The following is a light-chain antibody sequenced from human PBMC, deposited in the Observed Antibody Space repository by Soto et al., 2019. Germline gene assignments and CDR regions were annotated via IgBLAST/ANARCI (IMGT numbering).Light chain of an antibody. V-gene: IGLV1-44*01. J-gene: IGLJ2*01. CDR2: SDN. CDR3: AAWDDSLNGVV. Sequence: QPVLTQPPSASGTPGQRVTISCSGSTSNIGSNSVNWYHQLPGTAPKLLIYSDNQRPSGVPDRFSGSKSGTSASLAISGLQSEDEADYYCAAWDDSLNGVVFGGGTELTVL. CDR1: TSNIGSNS.